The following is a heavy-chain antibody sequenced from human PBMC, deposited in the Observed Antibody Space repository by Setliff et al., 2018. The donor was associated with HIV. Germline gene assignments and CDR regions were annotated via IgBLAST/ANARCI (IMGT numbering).Heavy chain of an antibody. CDR1: GGSISSSSYY. CDR2: IYYSGST. Sequence: TLSLTCPVSGGSISSSSYYWGWIRQPPGKGLEWLGTIYYSGSTYYNPSLKSRVTLSVDTSKNQFSLKLSSVTAADSAVYYCARHDSRGPRSAFDLWGRGTMVTVS. CDR3: ARHDSRGPRSAFDL. D-gene: IGHD2-21*01. V-gene: IGHV4-39*01. J-gene: IGHJ3*01.